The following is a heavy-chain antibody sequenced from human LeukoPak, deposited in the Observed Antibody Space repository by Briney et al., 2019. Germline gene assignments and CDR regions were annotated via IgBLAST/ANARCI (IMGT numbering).Heavy chain of an antibody. CDR3: AKDSFIDSSGPFDY. J-gene: IGHJ4*02. D-gene: IGHD3-22*01. CDR1: GFTFDDYA. CDR2: ISWNSGSI. V-gene: IGHV3-9*01. Sequence: GGSLRLSCAASGFTFDDYAMHWVRQAPGKGLEWVSGISWNSGSIGYADSVKGRFTISRDNAKNSLYLQMNSLRAEDTGLYYCAKDSFIDSSGPFDYWGQGTLVTVSS.